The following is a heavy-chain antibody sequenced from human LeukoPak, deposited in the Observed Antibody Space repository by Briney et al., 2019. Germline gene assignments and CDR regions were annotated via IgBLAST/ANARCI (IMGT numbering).Heavy chain of an antibody. CDR1: GFTVSSNY. CDR2: IYSGGST. Sequence: GGSLRLSCAASGFTVSSNYMNWVRQAPGKGLEWVSVIYSGGSTYYADSVKGRFTISRDNSKNTLYLQMNSLRAEDTAVYYCASINYYDSSGDDYWGQGTLVTVSS. V-gene: IGHV3-53*01. J-gene: IGHJ4*02. D-gene: IGHD3-22*01. CDR3: ASINYYDSSGDDY.